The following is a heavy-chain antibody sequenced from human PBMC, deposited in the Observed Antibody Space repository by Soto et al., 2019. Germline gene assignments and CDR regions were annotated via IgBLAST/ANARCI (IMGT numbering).Heavy chain of an antibody. CDR2: ISYDGSTK. CDR3: TKTKQYGYYNDMDV. V-gene: IGHV3-30*18. CDR1: GFTFSSYA. J-gene: IGHJ6*02. Sequence: QVQLVESGGGVVQPGRSLRLSCAASGFTFSSYAMDWVRQAPGKGLEWVAFISYDGSTKHYVDSVKGRFTIARDNSKNTLYLQMNSLRPEDTAVYYCTKTKQYGYYNDMDVWGQGTTVSVSS. D-gene: IGHD4-4*01.